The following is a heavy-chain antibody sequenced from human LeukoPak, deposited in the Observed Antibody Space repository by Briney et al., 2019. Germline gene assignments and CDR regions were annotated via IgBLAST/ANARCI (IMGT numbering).Heavy chain of an antibody. J-gene: IGHJ4*02. D-gene: IGHD3-16*02. V-gene: IGHV4-30-2*01. CDR1: GGSISSGGYS. CDR2: IYHSGST. CDR3: ARGRYDYVWGSYRPFDY. Sequence: SETLSLTCAVSGGSISSGGYSWSWIRQPPGKGLEWIGYIYHSGSTYYNPSLKSRVTISVDRSKDQLSLKLSSVTAADTAVYYCARGRYDYVWGSYRPFDYWGQGTLVTVSS.